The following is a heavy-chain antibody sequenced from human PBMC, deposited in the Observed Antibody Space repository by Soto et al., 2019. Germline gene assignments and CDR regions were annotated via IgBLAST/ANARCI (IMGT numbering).Heavy chain of an antibody. J-gene: IGHJ4*02. D-gene: IGHD1-26*01. V-gene: IGHV3-30*03. CDR3: ARDEAFSAPYYLDY. CDR2: ISNDGAYK. Sequence: VQLVESGGGVVQPGRSLRLSCVASEFTFSSHLMHWVRQAPGKGLEWVAFISNDGAYKNYADSVKGRFTISRDNSKDTVYLEIHSLRPEDTALYHCARDEAFSAPYYLDYWGQGPLVIVS. CDR1: EFTFSSHL.